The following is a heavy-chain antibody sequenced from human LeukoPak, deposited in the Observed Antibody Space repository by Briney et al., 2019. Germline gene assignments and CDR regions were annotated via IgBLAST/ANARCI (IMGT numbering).Heavy chain of an antibody. D-gene: IGHD3-10*01. Sequence: ASVKVSCEVSGYTFNGYYIHWVRQAPGKGLEYMGWINADSGDTKCAQRLRGRVTMTRDTSINTAYMELSSLTSDDTAVYYCARENSGSGTFDYWGQGTLVTVSS. CDR3: ARENSGSGTFDY. CDR2: INADSGDT. V-gene: IGHV1-2*02. J-gene: IGHJ4*02. CDR1: GYTFNGYY.